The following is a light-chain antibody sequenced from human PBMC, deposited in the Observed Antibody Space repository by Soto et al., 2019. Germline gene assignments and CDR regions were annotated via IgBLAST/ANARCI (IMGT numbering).Light chain of an antibody. CDR3: QQYNSYSLYT. Sequence: DIQMTQSPSTLSASVGDRVTITCRASQSISSWLAWYQQKPGKAPKLLIYKASSLESGVPSRFSGSGSGTEFTLTIISLQPDDFATYYCQQYNSYSLYTFGQGTKLEIK. CDR1: QSISSW. J-gene: IGKJ2*01. CDR2: KAS. V-gene: IGKV1-5*03.